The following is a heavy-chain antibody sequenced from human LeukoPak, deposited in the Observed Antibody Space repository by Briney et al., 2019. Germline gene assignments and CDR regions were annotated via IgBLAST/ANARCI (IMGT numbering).Heavy chain of an antibody. V-gene: IGHV3-23*01. Sequence: GGSLRLSCAASGFTFSSYAMSWVRQAPGKGLEWVSAISGSGGSTYYADSVKGRFTISRDNSKNTLYLQMNSLRAEDTAVYYCAKTIKRITIFGVRYKGAYYFDYWGQGTLVTVSS. D-gene: IGHD3-3*01. CDR1: GFTFSSYA. J-gene: IGHJ4*02. CDR3: AKTIKRITIFGVRYKGAYYFDY. CDR2: ISGSGGST.